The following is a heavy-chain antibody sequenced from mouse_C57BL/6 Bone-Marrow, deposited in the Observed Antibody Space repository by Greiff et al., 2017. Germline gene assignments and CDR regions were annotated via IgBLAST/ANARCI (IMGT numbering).Heavy chain of an antibody. CDR2: ISSGGSYT. J-gene: IGHJ2*01. CDR3: ARRDYGSSGY. CDR1: GFTFSSYG. D-gene: IGHD1-1*01. V-gene: IGHV5-6*01. Sequence: EVQRVESGGDLVKPGGSLKLSCAASGFTFSSYGMSWVRQTPDKRLEWVATISSGGSYTYYPDSVKGRFTISSDNAKNTLYLQKSSLKCEDTAMYYCARRDYGSSGYWGQGTTLTVSS.